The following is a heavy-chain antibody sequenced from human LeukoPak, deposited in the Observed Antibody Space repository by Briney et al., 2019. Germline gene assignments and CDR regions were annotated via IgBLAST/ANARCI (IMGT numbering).Heavy chain of an antibody. CDR2: ISYDGSNK. Sequence: GGSLRLSCAASGFTFSSYAMHWVRQAPGKGLEWVAVISYDGSNKYYADSVKGRFTISRDNSKNTLYLQMNSLRAEDTAVYYCARRGNCSSTSCLNWFDPWGQGTLVTVSP. CDR1: GFTFSSYA. V-gene: IGHV3-30-3*01. D-gene: IGHD2-2*01. J-gene: IGHJ5*02. CDR3: ARRGNCSSTSCLNWFDP.